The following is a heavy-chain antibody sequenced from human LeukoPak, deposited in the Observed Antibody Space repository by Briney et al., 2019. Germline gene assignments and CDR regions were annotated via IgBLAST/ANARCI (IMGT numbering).Heavy chain of an antibody. V-gene: IGHV1-46*01. D-gene: IGHD2-2*02. Sequence: ASVTVSCKASGYTFTSYYIHWVRQAPGQGLEWMGVINVSGGGTTYAQRFQGRVTMTRDTSTSTVYMELSSLRSEDTAVYYCARGGPEYLSDYWGQGTLVTVSS. J-gene: IGHJ4*02. CDR3: ARGGPEYLSDY. CDR2: INVSGGGT. CDR1: GYTFTSYY.